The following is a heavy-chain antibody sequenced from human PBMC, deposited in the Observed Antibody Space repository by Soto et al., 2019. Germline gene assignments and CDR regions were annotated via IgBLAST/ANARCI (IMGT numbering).Heavy chain of an antibody. V-gene: IGHV2-70*01. J-gene: IGHJ6*02. Sequence: SGPTLVNPTQTLTLTCTFSGFSLSTSEMCVSWIRKPPGKALEWLALIDWDDDKYYSTSLKTRLTISRDTSKNQVVLRMTNMDPVDTATYYCARIRGYYKGDYYYGMDVWGQGTTVTVSS. CDR3: ARIRGYYKGDYYYGMDV. CDR1: GFSLSTSEMC. D-gene: IGHD3-3*01. CDR2: IDWDDDK.